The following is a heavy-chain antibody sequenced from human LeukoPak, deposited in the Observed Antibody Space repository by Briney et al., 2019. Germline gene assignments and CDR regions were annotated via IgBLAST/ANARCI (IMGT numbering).Heavy chain of an antibody. J-gene: IGHJ4*02. CDR2: ITTSGEST. CDR1: GFTFCHFA. Sequence: PGGSLRLSCAPSGFTFCHFAMSWVRQSPGKGLEWVSSITTSGESTYYADSVKGRFAISRYNSGSTLYLQMNSLRIEDSAVYYCAKRLPRGHYGKLIFDYWGQGALVTVSS. D-gene: IGHD3-16*01. V-gene: IGHV3-23*01. CDR3: AKRLPRGHYGKLIFDY.